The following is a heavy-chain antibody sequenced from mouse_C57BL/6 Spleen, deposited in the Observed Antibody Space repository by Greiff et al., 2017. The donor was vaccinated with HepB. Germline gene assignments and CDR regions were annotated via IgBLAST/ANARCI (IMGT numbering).Heavy chain of an antibody. Sequence: QVQLQQPGAELVRPGSSVKLSCKASGYTFTSYWMHWVKQRPIQGLEWIGNIDPSDSETHYNQKFKDKATLTVDKSSSTAYMQLSSLTSEDSAVYYCARVGYDGYYGYFDVWGTGTTVTVSS. CDR2: IDPSDSET. J-gene: IGHJ1*03. CDR1: GYTFTSYW. D-gene: IGHD2-3*01. CDR3: ARVGYDGYYGYFDV. V-gene: IGHV1-52*01.